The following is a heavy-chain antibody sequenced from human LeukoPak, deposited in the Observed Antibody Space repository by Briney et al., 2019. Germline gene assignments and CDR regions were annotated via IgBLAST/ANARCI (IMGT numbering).Heavy chain of an antibody. V-gene: IGHV1-69*05. CDR1: GGTFSSYA. CDR3: ARERDGWYDGGY. Sequence: SVKVSCKASGGTFSSYAISWVRQAPGQGLEWMGRIIPIFGTANYAQKFQGRVTITTDESTSTAYMELSSLRSEDTAVYYCARERDGWYDGGYWGQGTLVTVSS. CDR2: IIPIFGTA. D-gene: IGHD6-19*01. J-gene: IGHJ4*02.